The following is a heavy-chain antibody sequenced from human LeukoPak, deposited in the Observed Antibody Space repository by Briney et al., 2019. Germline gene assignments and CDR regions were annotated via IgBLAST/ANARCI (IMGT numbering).Heavy chain of an antibody. D-gene: IGHD3-3*01. CDR1: GYTFTSYD. CDR3: ARGRYHYDFWSGYYGDVGGDH. J-gene: IGHJ4*02. V-gene: IGHV1-8*03. Sequence: GASVKVSCKASGYTFTSYDINWVRQATGQGLEWMGWMNPNSGNTGYAQKFQGRVTITRNTSISTAYMELSSLRSEDTAVYYCARGRYHYDFWSGYYGDVGGDHWGQGTLVTVSS. CDR2: MNPNSGNT.